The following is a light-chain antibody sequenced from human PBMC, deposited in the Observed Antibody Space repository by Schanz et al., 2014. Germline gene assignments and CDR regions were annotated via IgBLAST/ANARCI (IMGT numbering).Light chain of an antibody. V-gene: IGLV2-14*01. Sequence: QSALTQPASVSGSPGQSITISCTGTSSDVGGYNYVSWYQQHPGKAPKLMIYDVSNRPSGVSNRFSGSKSGNTASLTISGLQAEDEADYYCSSYTRLTTPYVFGSGTKLPVL. CDR3: SSYTRLTTPYV. CDR2: DVS. J-gene: IGLJ1*01. CDR1: SSDVGGYNY.